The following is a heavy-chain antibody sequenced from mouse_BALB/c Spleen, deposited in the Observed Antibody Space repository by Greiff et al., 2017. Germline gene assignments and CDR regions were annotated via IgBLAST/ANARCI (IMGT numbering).Heavy chain of an antibody. Sequence: EVQLVESGGGLVQPGGSRKLSCAASGFTFSSFGMHWVRQAPEKGLEWVAYISSGSSTIYYADTVKGRFTISRDNPKNTLFLQMTSLRSEDTAMYYCARVGGDYDWGQGTTLTVSS. J-gene: IGHJ2*01. CDR3: ARVGGDYD. V-gene: IGHV5-17*02. CDR1: GFTFSSFG. D-gene: IGHD2-4*01. CDR2: ISSGSSTI.